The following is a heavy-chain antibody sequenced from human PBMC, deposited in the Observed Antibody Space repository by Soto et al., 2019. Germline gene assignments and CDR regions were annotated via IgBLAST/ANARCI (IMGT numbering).Heavy chain of an antibody. CDR3: ARRGLGSSSTFRYHYYGMDV. D-gene: IGHD6-6*01. V-gene: IGHV1-8*01. CDR2: MNPNSGNT. CDR1: GYTFTSYD. Sequence: QVQLVQSGAEVKKPGASVKVSCKASGYTFTSYDINWVRQATGQGLEWKGWMNPNSGNTGYAQKFQGRVTMTRNTSISTGYMELSSLRSEDTAVYYCARRGLGSSSTFRYHYYGMDVWGQGTTVTVSS. J-gene: IGHJ6*02.